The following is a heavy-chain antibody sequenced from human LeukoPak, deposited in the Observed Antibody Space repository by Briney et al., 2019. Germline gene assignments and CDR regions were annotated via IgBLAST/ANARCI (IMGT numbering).Heavy chain of an antibody. D-gene: IGHD5-18*01. CDR2: INHSGST. CDR1: SGSFSGYY. J-gene: IGHJ6*03. CDR3: ARGQREYSYGRKFYYYYYMDV. Sequence: SETLSLTCAVYSGSFSGYYWTWFRRPPGKGLEWIGEINHSGSTNYNPSLKSRVAISVDTSKNQFSLKLSSVTAADTAVYYCARGQREYSYGRKFYYYYYMDVWGKGTTVTVSS. V-gene: IGHV4-34*01.